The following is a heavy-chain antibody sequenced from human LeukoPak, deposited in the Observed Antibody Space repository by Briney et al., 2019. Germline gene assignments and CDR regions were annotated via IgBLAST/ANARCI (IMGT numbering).Heavy chain of an antibody. V-gene: IGHV1-69*05. Sequence: SVKVSCKASGGTFSSYAISWARQTPGRGLEWMGGIIPIFGTANYAQTFQGRVTLTTDGSPRTAYMELSSPRSADTAAYYSARGYYDSSGSTEYYFEYWGQGTLVTVSS. CDR2: IIPIFGTA. CDR1: GGTFSSYA. CDR3: ARGYYDSSGSTEYYFEY. D-gene: IGHD3-22*01. J-gene: IGHJ4*02.